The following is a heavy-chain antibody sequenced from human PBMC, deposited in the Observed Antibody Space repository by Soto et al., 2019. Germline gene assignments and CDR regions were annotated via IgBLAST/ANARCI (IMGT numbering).Heavy chain of an antibody. CDR3: AKARCTTTDCYVPDY. CDR2: ISSSSSYI. V-gene: IGHV3-21*01. J-gene: IGHJ4*02. CDR1: GFSFRSYA. D-gene: IGHD1-26*01. Sequence: GGSLRLSCAASGFSFRSYAMSWVRQAPGKGLEWVSSISSSSSYIYYADSVKGRFTISRDNAKNSLYLQMNSLRAEDTAVYYCAKARCTTTDCYVPDYWGRGTLVTVSS.